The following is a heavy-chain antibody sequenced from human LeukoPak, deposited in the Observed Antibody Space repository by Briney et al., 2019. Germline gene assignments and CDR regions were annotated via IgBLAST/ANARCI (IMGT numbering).Heavy chain of an antibody. Sequence: PGGSLRLSCAASGFTFSSYAMSWVRQAPGKGLEWVSAISGSGGSTYYADSVKGRFTISRDNSKNTLFLRMNSLRAEDMGLYYCARAPSGWYFDSWGQGTLVTVSS. CDR2: ISGSGGST. CDR1: GFTFSSYA. CDR3: ARAPSGWYFDS. V-gene: IGHV3-23*01. D-gene: IGHD6-19*01. J-gene: IGHJ4*02.